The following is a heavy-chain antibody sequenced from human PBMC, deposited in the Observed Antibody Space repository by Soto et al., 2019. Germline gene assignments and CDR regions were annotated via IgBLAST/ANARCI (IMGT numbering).Heavy chain of an antibody. Sequence: QVQLQQWGAGLLKPSETLSLTCAVYGGSFSGHYWTWIRQAPGKGLEWIGEINDSGSTNYNPTLKSRVTISLVTSKKQFSLKLSSLTAADTAVYYCAMRPWAFDIWGKGTMVTVSS. CDR2: INDSGST. V-gene: IGHV4-34*01. CDR3: AMRPWAFDI. J-gene: IGHJ3*02. CDR1: GGSFSGHY.